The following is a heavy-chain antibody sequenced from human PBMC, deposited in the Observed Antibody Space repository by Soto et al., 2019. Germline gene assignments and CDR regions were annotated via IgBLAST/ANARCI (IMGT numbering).Heavy chain of an antibody. Sequence: PSETLSLTCTVSGGSISSSSYYWSWIRQPPGKGLEWIGYIYYSGSTNYNPSLKSRVTISVDTSKNQFSLKLSSVTAADTAVYYCATYYYDSDPYFDYWGQGTLVTVSS. V-gene: IGHV4-61*01. CDR2: IYYSGST. J-gene: IGHJ4*02. CDR1: GGSISSSSYY. D-gene: IGHD3-22*01. CDR3: ATYYYDSDPYFDY.